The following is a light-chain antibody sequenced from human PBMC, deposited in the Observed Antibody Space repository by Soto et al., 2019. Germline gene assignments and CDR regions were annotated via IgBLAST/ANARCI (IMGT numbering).Light chain of an antibody. V-gene: IGKV3-11*01. J-gene: IGKJ4*01. CDR3: QQRSNWPLT. CDR1: QSVSSY. CDR2: DAS. Sequence: EIVLTQSPYTLSLSPGERATLSCRASQSVSSYLAWYQQKPGQAPRLLIYDASNRATGIPARFSGSGSGTDFTLTISSLEPADFAVYYCQQRSNWPLTFGGGTKVDIK.